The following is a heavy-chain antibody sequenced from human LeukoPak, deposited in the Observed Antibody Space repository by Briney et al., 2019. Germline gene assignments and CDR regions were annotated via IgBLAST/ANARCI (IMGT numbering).Heavy chain of an antibody. CDR1: GFTFSSYA. Sequence: GGSLRLSCAASGFTFSSYAMHWVRQAPGKGLEWVAVISYDGNNKYHADSVKGRFTISRDNSKNTLYLQMNSLRAEDTAVYYCARDINSGRAAYYFDYWGQGTLVTVSS. CDR2: ISYDGNNK. CDR3: ARDINSGRAAYYFDY. V-gene: IGHV3-30-3*01. D-gene: IGHD6-19*01. J-gene: IGHJ4*02.